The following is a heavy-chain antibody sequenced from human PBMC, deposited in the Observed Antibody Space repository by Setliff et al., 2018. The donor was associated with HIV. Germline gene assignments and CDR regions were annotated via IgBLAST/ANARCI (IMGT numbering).Heavy chain of an antibody. J-gene: IGHJ6*03. CDR1: RRTFSEDA. V-gene: IGHV1-69*13. CDR2: IIHILGTA. CDR3: AKAVRGYGSTYYNYYYMDV. Sequence: SVKVSCKTSRRTFSEDAINWVRQAPGEGLEWVGGIIHILGTADYAEKFQGRVTLTADEPRSTVYLEVSNLRSEDTAVYYCAKAVRGYGSTYYNYYYMDVWGKGTTVTVSS. D-gene: IGHD3-10*01.